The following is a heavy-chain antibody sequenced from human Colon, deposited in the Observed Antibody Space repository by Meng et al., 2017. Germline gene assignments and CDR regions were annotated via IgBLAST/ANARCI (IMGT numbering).Heavy chain of an antibody. D-gene: IGHD2-15*01. CDR3: AKGGISTSGLVY. J-gene: IGHJ4*02. CDR1: GFNFNSYP. Sequence: VQLLGSGGGLVEPGGSLRISCAASGFNFNSYPMSWARQAPGKGLEWVSSVDETGNTFYAESVKGRCTISRDNLKNILYLQMNSLRAEDTAVYYCAKGGISTSGLVYWGQGTLVTVSS. V-gene: IGHV3-23*05. CDR2: VDETGNT.